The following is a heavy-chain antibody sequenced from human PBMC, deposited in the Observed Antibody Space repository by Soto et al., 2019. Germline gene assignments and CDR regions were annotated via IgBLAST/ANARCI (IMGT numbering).Heavy chain of an antibody. CDR3: ARSHYYDSSGYWFDY. Sequence: SVKVSCKASGGTFSSYAISWVRQAPGQGLEWMGGIIPIFGTANYAQKFQGRVTITADESTSTAYMELSSLRSEDTAVYYRARSHYYDSSGYWFDYWGQGTLVTVSS. D-gene: IGHD3-22*01. CDR1: GGTFSSYA. CDR2: IIPIFGTA. J-gene: IGHJ4*02. V-gene: IGHV1-69*13.